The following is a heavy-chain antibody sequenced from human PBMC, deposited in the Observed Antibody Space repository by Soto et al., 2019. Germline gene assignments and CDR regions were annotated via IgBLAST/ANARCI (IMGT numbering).Heavy chain of an antibody. CDR1: GFTFSHHS. Sequence: QVQLVQSGAEVTKPGASVQVSCKASGFTFSHHSIHWVRQAPGQRLEWIGWINSDTGYTKYSQKFQARLTITWASSAKTAYMELSSLQSEDTAVYYCGRGKEAGVRFDPWGQGTLVTVSS. V-gene: IGHV1-3*04. D-gene: IGHD3-10*01. CDR3: GRGKEAGVRFDP. J-gene: IGHJ5*02. CDR2: INSDTGYT.